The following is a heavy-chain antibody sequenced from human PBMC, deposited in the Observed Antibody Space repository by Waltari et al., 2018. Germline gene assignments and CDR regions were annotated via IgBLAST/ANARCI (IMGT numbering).Heavy chain of an antibody. CDR3: ATYGSGSYPYYYYYGMDV. Sequence: QVQLVQSGAEVKKPGASVKVSCKVSGSTLTELSMHWVRTDPGKGLEWMGGFDPEDGETIYAQEFQGRVTMTEDTSTDTAYMELSSLRSEDTAVYYCATYGSGSYPYYYYYGMDVWGQGTTVTVSS. D-gene: IGHD3-10*01. J-gene: IGHJ6*02. CDR1: GSTLTELS. CDR2: FDPEDGET. V-gene: IGHV1-24*01.